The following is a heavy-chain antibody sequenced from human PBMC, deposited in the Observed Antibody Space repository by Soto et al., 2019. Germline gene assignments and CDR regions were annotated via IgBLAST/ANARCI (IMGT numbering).Heavy chain of an antibody. CDR2: LYYSGNT. V-gene: IGHV4-59*01. J-gene: IGHJ5*01. CDR3: AGDGSGNYYKGWFDS. CDR1: GDSITSYY. Sequence: SETLSLTCTVSGDSITSYYWSWIRQPPGKGLEWIGYLYYSGNTNYNPSLKSRVTISLDTSKNQFSLNLNSVTAADTAVYYCAGDGSGNYYKGWFDSWGQGTLVT. D-gene: IGHD3-10*01.